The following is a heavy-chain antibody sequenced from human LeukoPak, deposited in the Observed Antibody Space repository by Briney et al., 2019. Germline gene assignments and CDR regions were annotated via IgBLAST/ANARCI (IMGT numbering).Heavy chain of an antibody. Sequence: PSETLSLTCTVSGGSISSYYRSWIRQPPGKGLEWIGYIYYSGSTNYNPSLKSRVTISVDTSKNQFSLKLSSVTAADTAVYYCASCERGYSYGYDYYYYMDVWGKGTTVTVSS. CDR1: GGSISSYY. CDR2: IYYSGST. V-gene: IGHV4-59*01. D-gene: IGHD5-18*01. J-gene: IGHJ6*03. CDR3: ASCERGYSYGYDYYYYMDV.